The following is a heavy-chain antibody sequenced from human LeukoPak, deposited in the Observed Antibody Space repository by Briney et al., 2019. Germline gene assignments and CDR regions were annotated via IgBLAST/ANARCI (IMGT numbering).Heavy chain of an antibody. J-gene: IGHJ3*02. CDR2: ISYDGSNK. V-gene: IGHV3-30*14. CDR1: GFTFSSYA. Sequence: PGRSLRLSCAASGFTFSSYAMHWVRQAPGKGLEWVAVISYDGSNKYYADSVKGRFTISRDNSKNTLYLQMNSLRAEDTAVYYCARETGFPAMVGSGSSAAFDIWGQGTMVTVSS. CDR3: ARETGFPAMVGSGSSAAFDI. D-gene: IGHD3-10*01.